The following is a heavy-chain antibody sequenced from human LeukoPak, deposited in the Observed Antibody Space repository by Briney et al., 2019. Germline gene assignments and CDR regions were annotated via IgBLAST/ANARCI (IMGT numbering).Heavy chain of an antibody. CDR1: GYTFTSYG. V-gene: IGHV1-18*01. D-gene: IGHD2-2*01. CDR3: ARVMDVVVPADNYGMDV. Sequence: ASVKVSCKASGYTFTSYGISWVRQAPGQGLEWMGWISAYNGNTNYAQKLQSRVTMTTDTSTSTAYMELRSLRSEDTAVYYCARVMDVVVPADNYGMDVWGQGTTVTVSS. J-gene: IGHJ6*02. CDR2: ISAYNGNT.